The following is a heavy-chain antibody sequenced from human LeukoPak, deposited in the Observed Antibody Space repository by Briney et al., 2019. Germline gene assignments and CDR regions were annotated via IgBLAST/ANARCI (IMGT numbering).Heavy chain of an antibody. CDR2: IYYSGSS. J-gene: IGHJ3*02. Sequence: SETLSLTCTVSGGSISSRNYYWGWIRQPPGKGLEWIGSIYYSGSSNYNPSLKSRVTISVDTSKNQFSLKLSSVTAADTAVYYCASLWPYQLSAFDIWGQGTMVTVSS. CDR3: ASLWPYQLSAFDI. D-gene: IGHD2-2*01. CDR1: GGSISSRNYY. V-gene: IGHV4-39*01.